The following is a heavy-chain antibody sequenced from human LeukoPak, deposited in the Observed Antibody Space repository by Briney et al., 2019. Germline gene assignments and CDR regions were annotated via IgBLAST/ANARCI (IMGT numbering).Heavy chain of an antibody. Sequence: ALVKVSCKASGYSITGYYMHWVRQAPGQGLEWMGWINPNSGGTNYAQKFQGRVTMTRDTSISTAYMELSRLRSDDTAVYYCARAGPPGYNYYYYYYMDVWGKGTTVTVSS. J-gene: IGHJ6*03. CDR3: ARAGPPGYNYYYYYYMDV. V-gene: IGHV1-2*02. CDR2: INPNSGGT. D-gene: IGHD5-18*01. CDR1: GYSITGYY.